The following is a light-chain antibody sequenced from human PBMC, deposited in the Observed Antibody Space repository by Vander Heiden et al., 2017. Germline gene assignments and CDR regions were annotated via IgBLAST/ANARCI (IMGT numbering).Light chain of an antibody. CDR1: QSISSY. CDR3: QQSYSTPRT. V-gene: IGKV1-39*01. Sequence: DIPMTQSPSSLSASAGDRATITCRASQSISSYLNWYQQKPGKAPKLLIYTASSLQSGVPSRFSGSGSGTDFTLTISSLQPEDFATYYCQQSYSTPRTFGQGTKVEIK. J-gene: IGKJ1*01. CDR2: TAS.